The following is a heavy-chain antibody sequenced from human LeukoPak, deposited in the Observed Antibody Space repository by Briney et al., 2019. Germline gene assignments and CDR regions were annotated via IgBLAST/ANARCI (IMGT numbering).Heavy chain of an antibody. J-gene: IGHJ3*02. Sequence: PGGSLRLSCAASGFTFSSYSMDWVRQAPGKGLEWVSSISSSSSYIYYADSVKGRFTISRDNAKNSLYLQMNSLRAEDTAVYYSARDAGSGDDAFDIWGQGTMVTVSS. D-gene: IGHD2-15*01. CDR2: ISSSSSYI. V-gene: IGHV3-21*01. CDR1: GFTFSSYS. CDR3: ARDAGSGDDAFDI.